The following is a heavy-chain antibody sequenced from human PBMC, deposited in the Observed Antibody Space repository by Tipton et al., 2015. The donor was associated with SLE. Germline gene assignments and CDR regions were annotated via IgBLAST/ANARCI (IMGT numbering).Heavy chain of an antibody. J-gene: IGHJ3*02. CDR2: IWYDGSNK. V-gene: IGHV3-33*08. CDR3: ARDGSQADAFDI. Sequence: SLRLSCAASGFTFSSYAMSWVRQAPGKGLEWVAVIWYDGSNKYYADSVKGRFTISRDNSKNTLYLQMNSLRAEDTAVYYCARDGSQADAFDIWGQGTMVTVSS. CDR1: GFTFSSYA. D-gene: IGHD2-2*03.